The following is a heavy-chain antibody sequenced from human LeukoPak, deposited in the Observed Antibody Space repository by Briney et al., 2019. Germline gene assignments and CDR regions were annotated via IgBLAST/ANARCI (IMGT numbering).Heavy chain of an antibody. CDR2: INSGGST. J-gene: IGHJ4*02. CDR1: GFTLRSSA. Sequence: GGSLRLSCAASGFTLRSSAMSWVRQAPGKGLEWVSVINSGGSTYHADSVKGRFTISRDNSKNTLYLQMNSLRAEDTAVYYCARGHRADGYSYGPYYFDYWGQGTLVTVSS. V-gene: IGHV3-53*01. CDR3: ARGHRADGYSYGPYYFDY. D-gene: IGHD5-24*01.